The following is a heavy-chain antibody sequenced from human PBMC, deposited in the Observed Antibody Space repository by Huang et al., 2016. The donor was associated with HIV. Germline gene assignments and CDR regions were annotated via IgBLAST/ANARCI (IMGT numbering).Heavy chain of an antibody. D-gene: IGHD3-16*01. CDR3: ARGVMISFGGPFDP. V-gene: IGHV4-34*01. Sequence: QVQLQQWGAGLLKPSETLSLTCAVYGGSFSGYSWNWIRQSPGKGLEWIGQIKHSRSTDYNPSLESRVTISIDASKNRFALKVNSVTAEDPAVYYCARGVMISFGGPFDPWGHGNLVTVSS. CDR2: IKHSRST. CDR1: GGSFSGYS. J-gene: IGHJ5*02.